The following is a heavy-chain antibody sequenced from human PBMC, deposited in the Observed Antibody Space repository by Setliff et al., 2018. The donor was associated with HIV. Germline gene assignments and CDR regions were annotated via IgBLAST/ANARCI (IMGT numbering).Heavy chain of an antibody. CDR2: VCYSRSS. CDR3: ARDTSFGY. V-gene: IGHV4-39*02. J-gene: IGHJ4*02. Sequence: PSETLSLTCTVSGGSVSSSSSYWGWIRQPPGKGLEWIGNVCYSRSSYYNPSLKSRVTTSVDTSKNQLSLKLSSVTAADTAVYFCARDTSFGYWGQGTLVTVSS. CDR1: GGSVSSSSSY.